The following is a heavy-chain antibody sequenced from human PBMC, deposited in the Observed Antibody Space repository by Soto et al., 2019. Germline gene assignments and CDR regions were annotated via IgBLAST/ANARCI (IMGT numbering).Heavy chain of an antibody. Sequence: SGTLCLTCTVSGGSISSYYWSWIRLPPGKGLEWIGDMSYIGSTNYDPSLKSRVILSLDTSRHHFSLNLSSVPAADTAVYYCARHRGLYSDYYFDYWGQGTQVTVSS. CDR1: GGSISSYY. CDR3: ARHRGLYSDYYFDY. J-gene: IGHJ4*02. D-gene: IGHD4-17*01. V-gene: IGHV4-59*08. CDR2: MSYIGST.